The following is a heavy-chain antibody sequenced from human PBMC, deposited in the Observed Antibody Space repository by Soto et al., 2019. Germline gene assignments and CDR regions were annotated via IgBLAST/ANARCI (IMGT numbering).Heavy chain of an antibody. Sequence: TVSGGSISSSSYYWGWIRQPPGKGLEWIGSIYYSGSTYYNPSLKSRATISVDTSKNQFSLKLSSVTAADTAVYYCASHTGYDREYYFDYWGQGTLVTVSS. D-gene: IGHD5-12*01. CDR1: GGSISSSSYY. J-gene: IGHJ4*02. CDR3: ASHTGYDREYYFDY. V-gene: IGHV4-39*01. CDR2: IYYSGST.